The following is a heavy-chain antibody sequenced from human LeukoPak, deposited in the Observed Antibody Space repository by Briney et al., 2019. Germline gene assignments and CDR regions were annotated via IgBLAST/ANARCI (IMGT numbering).Heavy chain of an antibody. CDR3: ARDSIF. V-gene: IGHV4-59*11. CDR1: GGSISSHY. Sequence: SETLSLTCTVSGGSISSHYWSWLRQPSGKGLEWIGYIYYSGSTNYNPSLKSRVTISVDTSKNQFSLKLSSVTAADTAVYYCARDSIFWGQGTLVTVSS. CDR2: IYYSGST. J-gene: IGHJ4*02. D-gene: IGHD2-2*01.